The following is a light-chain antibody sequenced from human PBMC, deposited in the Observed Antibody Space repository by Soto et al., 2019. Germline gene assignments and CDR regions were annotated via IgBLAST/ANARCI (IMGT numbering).Light chain of an antibody. CDR2: GAS. V-gene: IGKV3-20*01. Sequence: EIVLTQSPGTLPLSPGEGASLSCKASQSVYNNYLAWYQHKRGRSPRLLIYGASSRAAGIPDRFSGSGSGTDFTLTISRLEPEDFAIYYCQQYGSSVYTFGQGTKVEI. CDR3: QQYGSSVYT. J-gene: IGKJ2*01. CDR1: QSVYNNY.